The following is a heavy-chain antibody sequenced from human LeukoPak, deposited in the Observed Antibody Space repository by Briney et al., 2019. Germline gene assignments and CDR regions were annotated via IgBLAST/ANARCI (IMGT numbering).Heavy chain of an antibody. J-gene: IGHJ3*02. Sequence: SQTLSLTCTVSGGSISSGGYYWSWIRQPPGKGLEWIGYIYHSGSTYYNPSLKSRVTISVDRSKNQFSLKLSSVTAADTAVYYCARDEYSSSSVVAFDIWGQGTMVTVSS. CDR1: GGSISSGGYY. CDR3: ARDEYSSSSVVAFDI. V-gene: IGHV4-30-2*01. CDR2: IYHSGST. D-gene: IGHD6-6*01.